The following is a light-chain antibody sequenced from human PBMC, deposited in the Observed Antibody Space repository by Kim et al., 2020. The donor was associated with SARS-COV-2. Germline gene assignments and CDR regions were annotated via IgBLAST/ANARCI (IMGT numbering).Light chain of an antibody. V-gene: IGKV4-1*01. Sequence: DIVMTQPPDSLAVSLGERATVNCRSSQSVLYSSTNKNDLAWYQLKPGQPPKLLIYWASVRESGVPDRFSGSGSGTHFTLTISSLQAEDVAVYYCQQYNIIPYTFGQGTKLEI. CDR3: QQYNIIPYT. CDR1: QSVLYSSTNKND. CDR2: WAS. J-gene: IGKJ2*01.